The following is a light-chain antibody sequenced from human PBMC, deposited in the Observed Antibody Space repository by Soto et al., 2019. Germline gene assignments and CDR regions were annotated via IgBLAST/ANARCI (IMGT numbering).Light chain of an antibody. J-gene: IGLJ3*02. CDR2: EVN. V-gene: IGLV2-23*02. CDR1: NSDVGSYDL. Sequence: QSALTQPASVSGSPGQSITISCTGTNSDVGSYDLVSWYQQHPGKAPKLMIFEVNKRPSGVSNRFSGSKSGNTASLTISGRQAEDESDYYCCSYAGGSTYVLFGGGTQLTVL. CDR3: CSYAGGSTYVL.